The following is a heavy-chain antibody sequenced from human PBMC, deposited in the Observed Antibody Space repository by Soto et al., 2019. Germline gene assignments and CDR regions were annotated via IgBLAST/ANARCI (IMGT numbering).Heavy chain of an antibody. V-gene: IGHV4-34*01. CDR2: INHSGST. CDR3: ARFSRRDDAFDI. J-gene: IGHJ3*02. CDR1: CGSFSGYY. Sequence: SETLSLTCAVYCGSFSGYYWSWIRQPPGKGLEWIGEINHSGSTNYNPSLKSRVTISVDTSKNQFSLKLSSVTAADTAVYYCARFSRRDDAFDIWGQGTMVTVSS.